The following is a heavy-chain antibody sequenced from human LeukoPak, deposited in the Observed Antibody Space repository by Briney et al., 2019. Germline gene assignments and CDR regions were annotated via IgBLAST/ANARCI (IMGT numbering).Heavy chain of an antibody. CDR3: AIAAGWEQAY. D-gene: IGHD1-26*01. CDR1: GFTLSTYW. J-gene: IGHJ4*02. CDR2: INQDGSAT. V-gene: IGHV3-7*01. Sequence: GGSLRLSCAASGFTLSTYWMSWVRQGPGKGLEWVANINQDGSATNYVDSAKGRLIVSRDNAKNSVFLQMSSLRAEDAAVYYCAIAAGWEQAYWGQGTLVTVSS.